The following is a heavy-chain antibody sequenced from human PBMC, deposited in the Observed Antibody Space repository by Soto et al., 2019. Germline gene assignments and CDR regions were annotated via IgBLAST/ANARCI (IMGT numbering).Heavy chain of an antibody. J-gene: IGHJ4*02. Sequence: GGSLRLSCAASGFTFSSYAMSWVRQAPWKGLEWVSAISGSGGSTYYADSVKGRFTISRDNSKNTLYLQMNSLRAEDTAVYYCAKDADYYDSSGYKFMGYFDYWGQGTLVTVSS. CDR2: ISGSGGST. CDR3: AKDADYYDSSGYKFMGYFDY. V-gene: IGHV3-23*01. CDR1: GFTFSSYA. D-gene: IGHD3-22*01.